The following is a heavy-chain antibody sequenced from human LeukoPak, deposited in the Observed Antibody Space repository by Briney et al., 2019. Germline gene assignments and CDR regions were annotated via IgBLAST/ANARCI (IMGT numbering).Heavy chain of an antibody. J-gene: IGHJ4*02. CDR2: ISAYKGNT. CDR3: ARDSLNSGWDFDY. CDR1: GYTFTSYG. V-gene: IGHV1-18*01. D-gene: IGHD6-19*01. Sequence: ASVKVSCRASGYTFTSYGIIRVRQAPGQGLEWMGWISAYKGNTKYAQKFQGRVTMTTDTSTRTVYMEVRSLRSDDTAVYYCARDSLNSGWDFDYWGQGTLVTVSS.